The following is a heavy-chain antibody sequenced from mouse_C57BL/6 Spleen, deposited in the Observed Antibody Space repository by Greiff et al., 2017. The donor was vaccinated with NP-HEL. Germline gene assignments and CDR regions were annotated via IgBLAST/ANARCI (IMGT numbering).Heavy chain of an antibody. J-gene: IGHJ2*01. CDR3: ARDMRAVVTFDY. CDR1: GFTFSSYA. D-gene: IGHD1-1*01. CDR2: ISDGGSYT. Sequence: DVMLVESGGGLVKPGGSLKLSCAASGFTFSSYAMSWVRQTPEKRLEWVATISDGGSYTYYPDNVKGRFTISRDNAKNNLYLQMSHLKSEDTAMYYWARDMRAVVTFDYWGQGTTLTVSS. V-gene: IGHV5-4*01.